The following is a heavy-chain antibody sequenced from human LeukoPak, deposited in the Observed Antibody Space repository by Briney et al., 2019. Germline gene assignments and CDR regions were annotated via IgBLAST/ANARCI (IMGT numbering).Heavy chain of an antibody. Sequence: SETLSLTCTVSGGSISSGDYYWSWIRQPPGKGLEWIGYIYYSGSTYYNPSLKSRVTISVDTSKNQFSLKLSSVTAADTAVYYCARGRNGYSGSLRALVFGYWGQGTLVTVSS. CDR1: GGSISSGDYY. V-gene: IGHV4-30-4*08. D-gene: IGHD1-26*01. CDR3: ARGRNGYSGSLRALVFGY. CDR2: IYYSGST. J-gene: IGHJ4*02.